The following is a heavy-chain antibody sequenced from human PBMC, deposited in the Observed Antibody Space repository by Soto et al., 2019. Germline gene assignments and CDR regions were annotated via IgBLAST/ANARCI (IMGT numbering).Heavy chain of an antibody. J-gene: IGHJ4*02. D-gene: IGHD3-22*01. CDR2: ISAYNGNT. CDR3: AVYDSSGPHLDY. CDR1: GYTFTGYC. Sequence: ASVKVSCKASGYTFTGYCISWVRQAPGQGLEWMGWISAYNGNTNYSQKLQGRVTMTTDTSTSTAYMELRSLRSDDTAVYYCAVYDSSGPHLDYWGQGTLVTV. V-gene: IGHV1-18*01.